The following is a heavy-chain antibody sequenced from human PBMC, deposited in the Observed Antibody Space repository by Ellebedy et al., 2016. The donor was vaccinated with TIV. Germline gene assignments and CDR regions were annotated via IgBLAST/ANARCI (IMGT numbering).Heavy chain of an antibody. CDR3: ARRASYGDYAVQVNPWFDP. CDR2: IRQEGDEI. D-gene: IGHD4-17*01. Sequence: GASLKISCAASGFNFRSYWMTWVRPAPGKGLEWVAKIRQEGDEIYYVESVKGRFTISRDNAKNSLFLQMNSLRVEDTAVYYCARRASYGDYAVQVNPWFDPWGQGTLVTVSS. V-gene: IGHV3-7*01. CDR1: GFNFRSYW. J-gene: IGHJ5*02.